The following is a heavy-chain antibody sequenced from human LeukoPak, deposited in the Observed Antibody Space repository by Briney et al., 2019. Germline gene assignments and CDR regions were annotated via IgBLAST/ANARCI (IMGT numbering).Heavy chain of an antibody. CDR2: TYYRSKWYN. V-gene: IGHV6-1*01. Sequence: SQTLSLTCVLSGESVSSNTAAWNWTRQSPSRGLEWLGRTYYRSKWYNYYAPSVKSRISIDPDTSKNQFSLQLTSVTPEDSAVYYCARGSSGFHRWGQGTLVTVSS. CDR1: GESVSSNTAA. CDR3: ARGSSGFHR. J-gene: IGHJ5*02.